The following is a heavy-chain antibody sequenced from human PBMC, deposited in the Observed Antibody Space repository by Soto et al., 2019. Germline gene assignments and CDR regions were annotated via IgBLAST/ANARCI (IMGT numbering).Heavy chain of an antibody. Sequence: GASVKVSCKASGGTFSSYAISWVRQAPGQGLEWMGGIIPIFGTANYAQKLQGRVTITADKSTSTAYMELSSLRSEDTAVYYCARGAIAARPHYYYYYGMDVWGQGTTV. V-gene: IGHV1-69*06. D-gene: IGHD6-13*01. J-gene: IGHJ6*02. CDR3: ARGAIAARPHYYYYYGMDV. CDR1: GGTFSSYA. CDR2: IIPIFGTA.